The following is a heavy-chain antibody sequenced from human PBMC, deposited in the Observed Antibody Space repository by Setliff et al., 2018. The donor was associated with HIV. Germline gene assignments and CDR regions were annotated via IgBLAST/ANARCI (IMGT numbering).Heavy chain of an antibody. J-gene: IGHJ6*03. CDR3: ARRSDSSGSMDAIMDV. CDR2: INTHSGNP. V-gene: IGHV7-4-1*02. Sequence: ASVKVSCKASGYTFTSYGISWVRQAPGQGLEWMGWINTHSGNPTYAQGFTGRFVFSLDTSVSTAYLQISSLKAEDSAVYYCARRSDSSGSMDAIMDVWGKGTSVTVSS. CDR1: GYTFTSYG. D-gene: IGHD3-22*01.